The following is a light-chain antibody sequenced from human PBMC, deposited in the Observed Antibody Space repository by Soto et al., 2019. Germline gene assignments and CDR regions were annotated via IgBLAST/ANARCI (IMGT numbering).Light chain of an antibody. V-gene: IGKV3-11*01. CDR1: QSVSSY. CDR3: QQNNIWPYT. Sequence: EIVLTQSPATLSLSPGERATLSCRASQSVSSYLAWYQQKPGQAPRLLIYDESNRATVIPARFSGSGSGTDFHLTIKSLQSEGFAIYYCQQNNIWPYTFGQGTKLEIK. J-gene: IGKJ2*01. CDR2: DES.